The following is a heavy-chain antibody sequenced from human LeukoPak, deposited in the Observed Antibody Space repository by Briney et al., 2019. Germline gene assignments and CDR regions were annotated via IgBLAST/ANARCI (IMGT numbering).Heavy chain of an antibody. CDR2: ISSSGSTI. D-gene: IGHD4-23*01. Sequence: NPGGSLRLSCAASGLTFSDYYMSWIRQAPGKGLEWVSYISSSGSTIYYADSVKGRFTISRDNAKNSLYLQMNSLRAEDTAVYYCARDRTTVVTTYYYYYMDVWGKGTTVTVSS. J-gene: IGHJ6*03. V-gene: IGHV3-11*04. CDR1: GLTFSDYY. CDR3: ARDRTTVVTTYYYYYMDV.